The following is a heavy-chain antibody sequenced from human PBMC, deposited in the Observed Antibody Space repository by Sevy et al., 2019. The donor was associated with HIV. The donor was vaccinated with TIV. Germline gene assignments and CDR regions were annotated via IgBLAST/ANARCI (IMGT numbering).Heavy chain of an antibody. V-gene: IGHV3-53*01. CDR3: ARDTPRYYGSGTDAFDI. D-gene: IGHD3-10*01. Sequence: GGSLRLSCAASGFTVSSNYMSWVRQAPGKGLEWVSVIYSGGSTYYADPVKGRFSISRDNSKNTLYLQMNSLRAEDTAVYYCARDTPRYYGSGTDAFDIWGQGTMVTVSS. J-gene: IGHJ3*02. CDR1: GFTVSSNY. CDR2: IYSGGST.